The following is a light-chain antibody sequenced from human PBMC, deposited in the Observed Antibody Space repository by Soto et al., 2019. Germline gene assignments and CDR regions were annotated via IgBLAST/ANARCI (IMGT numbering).Light chain of an antibody. CDR1: QSLRNNY. CDR3: QQFNNSPLT. J-gene: IGKJ4*01. V-gene: IGKV3-20*01. CDR2: SAS. Sequence: EIVLTQSPGTLSLSPGERATLSCRASQSLRNNYLAWYQQKPGQTPMLLIHSASSRATGIPDRFSGSVSGTDFTLTISRLEPEDFAVYYCQQFNNSPLTFGGGTKVEIK.